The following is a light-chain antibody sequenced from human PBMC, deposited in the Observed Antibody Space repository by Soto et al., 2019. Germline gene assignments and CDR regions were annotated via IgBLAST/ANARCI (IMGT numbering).Light chain of an antibody. CDR2: GAS. Sequence: EIVLTQSPGTLASPPGARATLSCRATQSVSSSYLAWYQQKPGQAPRLLIYGASSRATGIPDRLSGSGSGRDFALTVSSLEPEDVALFYWQQYGSLLGTVGGGTMVDIK. V-gene: IGKV3-20*01. CDR3: QQYGSLLGT. CDR1: QSVSSSY. J-gene: IGKJ4*02.